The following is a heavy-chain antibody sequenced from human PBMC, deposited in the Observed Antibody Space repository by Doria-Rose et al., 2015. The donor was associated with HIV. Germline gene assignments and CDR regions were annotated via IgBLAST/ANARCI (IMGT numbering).Heavy chain of an antibody. CDR1: GVSLSSPGMG. CDR3: ARIKSSRWYHKYYFDF. CDR2: IFSDDER. D-gene: IGHD6-13*01. J-gene: IGHJ4*02. Sequence: SGPVLVKPTETLTLTCTVSGVSLSSPGMGVSLIRQPPGKALEWLANIFSDDERSYKTSLKSRLTISRGTSKRQVVLTMTDMDPVDTATYYCARIKSSRWYHKYYFDFWGQGTLVIVSA. V-gene: IGHV2-26*01.